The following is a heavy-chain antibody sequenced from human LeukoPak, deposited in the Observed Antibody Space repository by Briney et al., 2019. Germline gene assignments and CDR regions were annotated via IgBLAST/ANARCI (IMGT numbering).Heavy chain of an antibody. CDR1: GFTFSSYA. D-gene: IGHD1-26*01. Sequence: PGGSLRLSCAASGFTFSSYAMSWVRQDPGKGLEWVSAISGSGRSTYYADSVKGRFTISRDNSKNTLYLQMNSLRAEDTAVYYCAKGVKWELPFDYCCQGTLVTVSS. J-gene: IGHJ4*02. CDR3: AKGVKWELPFDY. CDR2: ISGSGRST. V-gene: IGHV3-23*01.